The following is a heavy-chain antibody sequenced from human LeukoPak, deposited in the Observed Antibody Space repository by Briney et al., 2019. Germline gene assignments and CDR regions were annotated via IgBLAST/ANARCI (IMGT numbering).Heavy chain of an antibody. J-gene: IGHJ4*02. CDR3: ARLIGSSTVADY. CDR2: IYYSGST. CDR1: GGSISGCF. D-gene: IGHD1-14*01. Sequence: PSETLSLTCTVSGGSISGCFWSWIRQSPGMGLEWIGYIYYSGSTTYNPSLKSRVTISVDTSKNQFFLKLDSVTAADTAVYYCARLIGSSTVADYWGQGTLVTVSS. V-gene: IGHV4-59*08.